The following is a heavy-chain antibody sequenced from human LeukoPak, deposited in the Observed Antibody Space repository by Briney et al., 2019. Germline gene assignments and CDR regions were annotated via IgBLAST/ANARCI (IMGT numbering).Heavy chain of an antibody. CDR2: INPNSGGT. Sequence: ASVKVSCKASGYTCTGYYMHWVRQAAGQWLEWMGRINPNSGGTNYAQTFQGRVTMTRDTSISTAYMELSRLRSDDTAVYYCASSVTGIDYWGQGTLVTVSS. D-gene: IGHD6-19*01. J-gene: IGHJ4*02. CDR1: GYTCTGYY. V-gene: IGHV1-2*06. CDR3: ASSVTGIDY.